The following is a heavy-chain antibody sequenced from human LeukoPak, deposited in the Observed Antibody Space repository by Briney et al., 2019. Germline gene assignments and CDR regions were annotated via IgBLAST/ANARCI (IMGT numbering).Heavy chain of an antibody. J-gene: IGHJ6*02. CDR3: ARDLIIMVRGFPYYYGMDV. CDR2: IYYSGSS. CDR1: GGSMNTYY. D-gene: IGHD3-10*01. Sequence: SETLSLTCTVSGGSMNTYYWTWIRQPPGKGPEWIGYIYYSGSSDYNPSLKSRVTISIDTSKNQFSLKLKSVTAADTAVYYCARDLIIMVRGFPYYYGMDVWGQGTTVTVSS. V-gene: IGHV4-59*01.